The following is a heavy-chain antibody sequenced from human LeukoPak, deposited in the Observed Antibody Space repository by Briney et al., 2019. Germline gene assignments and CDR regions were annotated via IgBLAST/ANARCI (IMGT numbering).Heavy chain of an antibody. V-gene: IGHV4-61*02. CDR2: IYTSGST. CDR3: ARDYYGSGSFSMIYYYYMDV. Sequence: SQTLSLTCTVSGASISSGNYYWSWIRQTAGKGLEWIGRIYTSGSTNYNPSLKSRVTISVDTSKNQFSLKLSSVTAADTAVYYCARDYYGSGSFSMIYYYYMDVWGKGTTVTISS. D-gene: IGHD3-10*01. J-gene: IGHJ6*03. CDR1: GASISSGNYY.